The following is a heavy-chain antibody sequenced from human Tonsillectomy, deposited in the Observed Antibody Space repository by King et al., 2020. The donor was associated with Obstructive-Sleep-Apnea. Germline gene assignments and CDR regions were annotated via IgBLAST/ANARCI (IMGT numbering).Heavy chain of an antibody. CDR2: IYYSGST. CDR1: GGSISSGDYY. CDR3: ARDSVSVITMIRGGFDY. D-gene: IGHD3-10*01. Sequence: QLQESGPGLVKPSQTLSLTCTVSGGSISSGDYYWGWIRQHPGKGLEWIGYIYYSGSTYYNPSLKSRVTISIDTTKNQFSLKLSSVTAADTAVYYCARDSVSVITMIRGGFDYWGQGTLVTVSS. J-gene: IGHJ4*02. V-gene: IGHV4-31*03.